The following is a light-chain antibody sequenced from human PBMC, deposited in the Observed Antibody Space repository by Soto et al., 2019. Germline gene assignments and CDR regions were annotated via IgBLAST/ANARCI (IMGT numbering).Light chain of an antibody. J-gene: IGKJ1*01. CDR1: QSISRW. CDR3: HQYNSYPWT. Sequence: DIQMTQSPSTLYASVGDRVTITCRASQSISRWFAWYQQKPGKAPKLLIYKASSLESGVPSRFSGSGSGTEFTLTISSLQPDDFATYYCHQYNSYPWTFGQGTKVEIK. V-gene: IGKV1-5*03. CDR2: KAS.